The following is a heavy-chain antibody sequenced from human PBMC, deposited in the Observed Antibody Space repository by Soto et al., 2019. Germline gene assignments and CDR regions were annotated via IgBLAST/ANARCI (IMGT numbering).Heavy chain of an antibody. J-gene: IGHJ5*02. Sequence: QVQLQESGPGLVKPSGTLSLTCAVSSGSISSSNWWSWVRQPPGKGLEWIGEIYHSGSTNYKPSLKSRVTISVDKSKNQFSLKLSSVTAADTAVYYCAKRGGKVVPAATRRMGFDPWGQGTLVTVSS. D-gene: IGHD2-2*01. CDR1: SGSISSSNW. CDR2: IYHSGST. CDR3: AKRGGKVVPAATRRMGFDP. V-gene: IGHV4-4*02.